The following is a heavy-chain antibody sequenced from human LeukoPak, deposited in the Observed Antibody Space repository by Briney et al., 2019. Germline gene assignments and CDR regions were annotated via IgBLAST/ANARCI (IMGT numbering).Heavy chain of an antibody. D-gene: IGHD3-3*01. V-gene: IGHV3-74*01. CDR3: ARTDFWSGYQLDY. Sequence: GRSLRLSCAASGFTFSSYWMHWVRQAPGKGLVWVSRINSDGSSTSYADSVKGRFTISRDNAKNTLYLQMNSLRAEDTAVYYCARTDFWSGYQLDYWGQGTLVTVSS. J-gene: IGHJ4*02. CDR2: INSDGSST. CDR1: GFTFSSYW.